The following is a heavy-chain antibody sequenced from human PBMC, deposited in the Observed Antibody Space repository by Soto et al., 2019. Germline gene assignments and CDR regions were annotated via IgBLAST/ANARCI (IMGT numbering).Heavy chain of an antibody. CDR1: EGSSSSRSDY. D-gene: IGHD6-6*01. J-gene: IGHJ5*02. CDR2: IYYSGST. V-gene: IGHV4-61*01. Sequence: PFVTQAHPYRVAEGSSSSRSDYWSWNRQPPGKGLEWIGYIYYSGSTNYNPSLKSRVTISVDTSKNQFSLKLSSVTAADTAVYYCARREAARFRELSWFDPCGQGTLVTVSS. CDR3: ARREAARFRELSWFDP.